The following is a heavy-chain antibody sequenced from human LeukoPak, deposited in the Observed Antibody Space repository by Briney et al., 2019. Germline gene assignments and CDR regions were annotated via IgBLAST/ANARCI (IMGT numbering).Heavy chain of an antibody. J-gene: IGHJ6*02. Sequence: ASVKVSCKASGYTFTSYGISWVRQAPGQGLEWMGWISAYNGYTNYAQNLQGRVTMTTDASTSTAYMELRSLRSDDTAVYYCVREVSMVRGVITFYHYNGMDVWGQGTAVTVSS. V-gene: IGHV1-18*01. CDR2: ISAYNGYT. CDR1: GYTFTSYG. D-gene: IGHD3-10*01. CDR3: VREVSMVRGVITFYHYNGMDV.